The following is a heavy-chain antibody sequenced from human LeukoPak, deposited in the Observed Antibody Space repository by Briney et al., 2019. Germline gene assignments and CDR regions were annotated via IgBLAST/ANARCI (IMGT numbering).Heavy chain of an antibody. CDR2: IYYSGST. V-gene: IGHV4-61*01. CDR3: ARDSGYSYGYNWFDP. Sequence: PSETLSLTCTVSGGSVGSGSYYWSWIRQPPGKGLEWIGYIYYSGSTNYNPSLKSRVTISVDTSKNQFSLKLSSVTAADTAVYYCARDSGYSYGYNWFDPWGQGTLVTVSS. J-gene: IGHJ5*02. D-gene: IGHD5-18*01. CDR1: GGSVGSGSYY.